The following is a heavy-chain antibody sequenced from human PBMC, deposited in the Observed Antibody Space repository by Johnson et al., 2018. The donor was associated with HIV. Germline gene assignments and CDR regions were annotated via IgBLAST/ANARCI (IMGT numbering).Heavy chain of an antibody. J-gene: IGHJ3*01. D-gene: IGHD5-12*01. CDR1: GFTFSSYA. V-gene: IGHV3-30-3*02. CDR2: ISYDGSNK. CDR3: AKHMWGFRYTGYDRDVLDV. Sequence: QVQLVESGGGVVQPGRSLRLSCAASGFTFSSYAMHWVRQAPGKGLEWVAVISYDGSNKYYEDSVKGRFTISRDTSKNTLYLQLHSLRTEDTAVYYCAKHMWGFRYTGYDRDVLDVWGQGTMVTVSS.